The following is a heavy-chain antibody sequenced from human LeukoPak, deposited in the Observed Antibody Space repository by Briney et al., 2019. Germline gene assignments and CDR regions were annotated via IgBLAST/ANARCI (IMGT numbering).Heavy chain of an antibody. CDR3: AKDLGNY. Sequence: GGSLRLSCAASGFTFSSYGMHWVRQAPGKGLEWVAVISYDGSNKYYADSVKGRFTISRDNSKNTLYLQMNSRRAEDTAVYYCAKDLGNYWGQGTLVTVSS. CDR1: GFTFSSYG. J-gene: IGHJ4*02. V-gene: IGHV3-30*18. CDR2: ISYDGSNK.